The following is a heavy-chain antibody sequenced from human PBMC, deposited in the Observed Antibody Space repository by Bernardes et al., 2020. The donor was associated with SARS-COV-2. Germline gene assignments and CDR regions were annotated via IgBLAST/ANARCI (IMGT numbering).Heavy chain of an antibody. J-gene: IGHJ4*02. CDR2: ITGSGGGT. CDR1: GFTFSSYA. CDR3: AKAPSYYYDSSGYYFDS. Sequence: GGSLRLSCAASGFTFSSYAMSWVRQAPGKGLEWVSAITGSGGGTYYADSVKGRFTISRDNSKNTLYLQMNSLRAEDTAVYYCAKAPSYYYDSSGYYFDSWGQGTLVTVSS. D-gene: IGHD3-22*01. V-gene: IGHV3-23*01.